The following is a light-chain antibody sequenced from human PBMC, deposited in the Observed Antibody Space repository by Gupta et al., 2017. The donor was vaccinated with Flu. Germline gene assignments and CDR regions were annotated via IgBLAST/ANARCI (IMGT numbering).Light chain of an antibody. CDR3: QAADNSGTYVL. CDR1: TLSKQY. Sequence: SSELTQPPSVSVYPGQTARIICSGDTLSKQYVYWYQQKPGLAPRVVIYKDTERPLGIPERFSGSTSGTTVTLTISGVQGEDEADYYCQAADNSGTYVLFGGGTKLTVL. CDR2: KDT. V-gene: IGLV3-25*02. J-gene: IGLJ3*02.